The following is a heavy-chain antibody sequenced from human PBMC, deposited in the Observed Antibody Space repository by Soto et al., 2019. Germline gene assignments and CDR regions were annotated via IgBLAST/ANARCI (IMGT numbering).Heavy chain of an antibody. CDR3: TRDGDYYGSGTYGYFDF. CDR1: GFTFGDYA. D-gene: IGHD3-10*01. J-gene: IGHJ4*02. V-gene: IGHV3-49*04. CDR2: IRSKSYGGTT. Sequence: HLGGSLRLSCTASGFTFGDYAMSWVRHAPGKGLEWVGFIRSKSYGGTTEYAASVKGRFTISRDDSKSIAYLQMNSLKTDDTAVYYCTRDGDYYGSGTYGYFDFWGQGTLVTVSS.